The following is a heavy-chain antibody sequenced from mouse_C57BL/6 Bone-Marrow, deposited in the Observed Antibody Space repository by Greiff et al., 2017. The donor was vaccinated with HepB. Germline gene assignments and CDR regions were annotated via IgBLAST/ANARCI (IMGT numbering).Heavy chain of an antibody. CDR3: ARKGIYYDYDWFAY. D-gene: IGHD2-4*01. CDR2: IDPSDSYT. Sequence: QVQLQQPRAELVKPGASVKLSCKASGYTFTSYWMQWVKQRPGQGLEWIGEIDPSDSYTNYNQKFKGKATLTVDTSSSTAYMQLSSLTSEDSAVYYCARKGIYYDYDWFAYWGQGTLVTVSA. V-gene: IGHV1-50*01. J-gene: IGHJ3*01. CDR1: GYTFTSYW.